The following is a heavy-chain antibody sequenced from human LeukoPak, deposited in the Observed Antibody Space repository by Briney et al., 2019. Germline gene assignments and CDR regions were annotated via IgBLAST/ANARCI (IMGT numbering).Heavy chain of an antibody. Sequence: ASVKVSCKASGYTFSSYFIHWVRQAPGQGLEWMGIINPGGGSTSYAQKFQGRVTMTSDMSTGIVYMELSSLISEDSAVYYCARGSRTIYYFDYWGQGTLVTVSS. CDR2: INPGGGST. V-gene: IGHV1-46*01. D-gene: IGHD1-1*01. CDR3: ARGSRTIYYFDY. J-gene: IGHJ4*02. CDR1: GYTFSSYF.